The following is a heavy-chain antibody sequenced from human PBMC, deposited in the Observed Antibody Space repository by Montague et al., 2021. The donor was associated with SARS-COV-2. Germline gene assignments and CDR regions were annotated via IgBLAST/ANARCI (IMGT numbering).Heavy chain of an antibody. Sequence: SETLSLTCTVSGGSISSDNWCTWVRQPPGKGLEWIGDIFHSGTTNYNPSLKSRLTMSVDKSKNQISLKLISVTAADTAMYYCALPLGGARFDPWGQGTLVTVSS. J-gene: IGHJ5*02. CDR3: ALPLGGARFDP. D-gene: IGHD3-16*01. V-gene: IGHV4-4*02. CDR1: GGSISSDNW. CDR2: IFHSGTT.